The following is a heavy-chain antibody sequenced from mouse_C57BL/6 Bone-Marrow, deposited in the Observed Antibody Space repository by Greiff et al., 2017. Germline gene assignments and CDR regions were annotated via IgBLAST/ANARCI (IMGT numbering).Heavy chain of an antibody. CDR2: ISSGSSTI. Sequence: EVKLVESGGGLVKPGGSLKLSCAASGFTFSDYGMHWVRQAPEKGLEWVAYISSGSSTIYYADTVKGRFTISRDNAKNTLFLQMTSLRSEDTAMYYCARPYYSNYNFFAYWGQGTLVTVSA. V-gene: IGHV5-17*01. D-gene: IGHD2-5*01. CDR3: ARPYYSNYNFFAY. J-gene: IGHJ3*01. CDR1: GFTFSDYG.